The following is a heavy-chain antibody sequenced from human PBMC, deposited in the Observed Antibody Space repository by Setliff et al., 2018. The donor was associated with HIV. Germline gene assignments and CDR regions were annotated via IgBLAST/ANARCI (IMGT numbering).Heavy chain of an antibody. V-gene: IGHV4-39*01. J-gene: IGHJ4*02. Sequence: SSETLSLTCTVSGGSISSSSYYWGWIRQPPGKGLEWIGSTDYSGSTHYNPSLKSRVTISVDTSKSQFSLNLSSVTAADTAVYYCARHVGYCSSTTCYGTVYFDYWGQGTLVTVSS. CDR2: TDYSGST. D-gene: IGHD2-2*01. CDR3: ARHVGYCSSTTCYGTVYFDY. CDR1: GGSISSSSYY.